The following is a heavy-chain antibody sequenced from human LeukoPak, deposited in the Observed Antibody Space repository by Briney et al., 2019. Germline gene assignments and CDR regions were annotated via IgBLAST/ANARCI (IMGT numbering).Heavy chain of an antibody. CDR2: ISGTGGAT. Sequence: GGSLRLSCVASGFSFGNYAMSWVRQAPGKGLQWVSQISGTGGATWYAGFARDRFTISRDNSQNTLFLQMNSLRDEDTAVYYCVKERDRGIEVADDFDYWGQGTLVTVSS. D-gene: IGHD6-19*01. CDR1: GFSFGNYA. V-gene: IGHV3-23*01. J-gene: IGHJ4*02. CDR3: VKERDRGIEVADDFDY.